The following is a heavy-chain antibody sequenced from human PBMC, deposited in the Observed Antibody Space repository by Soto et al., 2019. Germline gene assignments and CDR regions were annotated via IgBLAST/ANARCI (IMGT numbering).Heavy chain of an antibody. CDR1: GYTFTSYY. J-gene: IGHJ6*02. Sequence: QVQLVQSGAEVKKPGASVKVSCKASGYTFTSYYMHWVRQAPGQGLEWMGIINPSGGSTSYAQKFQGRVTMTRDTSTSTVYMELGSLRSEDTAVYYCARVLGSTFYYYYGMDVWGQGTTVTVSS. V-gene: IGHV1-46*01. CDR2: INPSGGST. CDR3: ARVLGSTFYYYYGMDV. D-gene: IGHD2-15*01.